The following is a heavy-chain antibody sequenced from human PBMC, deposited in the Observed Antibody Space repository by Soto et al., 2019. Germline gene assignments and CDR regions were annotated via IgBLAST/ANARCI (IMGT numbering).Heavy chain of an antibody. D-gene: IGHD6-13*01. J-gene: IGHJ6*02. V-gene: IGHV1-2*02. CDR2: INPNSGGT. Sequence: ASVKVSCKASGYTFTGYYMHWVRQAPGQGLEWMGWINPNSGGTNYAQKFQGRVTMTRDTSISTAYMELSRLRSDDTAVYYCARVYSRGQNRDSSSWYGYYGMDVWGQGTTVTVSS. CDR1: GYTFTGYY. CDR3: ARVYSRGQNRDSSSWYGYYGMDV.